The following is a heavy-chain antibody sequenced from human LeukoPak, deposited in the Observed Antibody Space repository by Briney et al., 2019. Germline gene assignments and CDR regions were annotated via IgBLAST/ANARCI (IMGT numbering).Heavy chain of an antibody. V-gene: IGHV1-2*02. CDR3: ARSPANSAYNWFDP. J-gene: IGHJ5*02. CDR1: GYTFTSYG. CDR2: INPNSGGT. Sequence: ASVKVSCKASGYTFTSYGISWVRQAPRQGLEWMGWINPNSGGTNYAQKFQGRVTMTRDTSISTAYMELSRLRSDDTAVYYCARSPANSAYNWFDPWGQGTLVTVSS.